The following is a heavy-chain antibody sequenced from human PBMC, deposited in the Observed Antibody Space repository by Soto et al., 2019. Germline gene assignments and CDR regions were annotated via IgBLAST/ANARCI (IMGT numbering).Heavy chain of an antibody. CDR2: INPNSGGT. Sequence: ASVKVSCKASGYTFTGYYMHWVRQAPGQGLEWMGWINPNSGGTNYAQKFQRRVTMNRDTSISTAYVVLSRLRSDETAVYYCASGTTYYYGSSRSPLQPGALDIWGQGTMVTVSS. J-gene: IGHJ3*02. CDR1: GYTFTGYY. V-gene: IGHV1-2*02. CDR3: ASGTTYYYGSSRSPLQPGALDI. D-gene: IGHD3-22*01.